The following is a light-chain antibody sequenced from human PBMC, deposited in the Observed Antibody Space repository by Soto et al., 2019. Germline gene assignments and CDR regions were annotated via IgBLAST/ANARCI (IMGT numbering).Light chain of an antibody. Sequence: DIQMTQSPSSLSASVGDRVTITCRASQGISSYLAWYQQKPGKAPNLLIYGASTLQSGVPSRFSGSGSETDFTLTISSLQPEDLATYYCQQSYTTLFTFGPGTKVDIK. CDR1: QGISSY. J-gene: IGKJ3*01. CDR3: QQSYTTLFT. CDR2: GAS. V-gene: IGKV1-39*01.